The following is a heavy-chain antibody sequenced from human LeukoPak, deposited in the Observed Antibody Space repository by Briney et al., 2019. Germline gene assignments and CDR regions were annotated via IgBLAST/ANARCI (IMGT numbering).Heavy chain of an antibody. D-gene: IGHD1-26*01. J-gene: IGHJ4*02. CDR3: ARHRRWWELLSFDY. V-gene: IGHV4-38-2*02. Sequence: SETLSLTCTVSGYSISSGYYWGWIRQPPGKGLEWTGSIDHSGSTYYNPSLKSRITISVDTSKNQFSLKLSSVTAADTAVYYCARHRRWWELLSFDYWGQGTLVTVSS. CDR1: GYSISSGYY. CDR2: IDHSGST.